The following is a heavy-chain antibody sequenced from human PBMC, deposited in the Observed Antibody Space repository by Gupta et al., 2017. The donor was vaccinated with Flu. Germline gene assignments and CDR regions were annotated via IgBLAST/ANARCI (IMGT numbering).Heavy chain of an antibody. CDR1: GYTFTSYD. J-gene: IGHJ6*02. D-gene: IGHD1-1*01. CDR2: MNPNSGNT. Sequence: QVQLVQSGAEVKTPGASVKVSCKASGYTFTSYDITWVRQATGPGLEWMGWMNPNSGNTGYAQKFQGRVTMTRNTSISTAYMELSSLRSEDTAVYYCARGPHLGVGWNDLLYYYGMDVWGQGTTVTVSS. V-gene: IGHV1-8*01. CDR3: ARGPHLGVGWNDLLYYYGMDV.